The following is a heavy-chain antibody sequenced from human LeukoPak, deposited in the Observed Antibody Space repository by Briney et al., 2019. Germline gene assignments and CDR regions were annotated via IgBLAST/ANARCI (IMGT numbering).Heavy chain of an antibody. J-gene: IGHJ4*02. CDR3: ARELDY. CDR2: IPYDGSNK. CDR1: GFTFSSYA. V-gene: IGHV3-30-3*01. Sequence: PGRSLRLSCAASGFTFSSYAMHWVRQAPGKGLEWVAVIPYDGSNKYYADSVKGRFTISRDNSKNTLYLQMNSLRAEDTAVYYCARELDYWGQGTLVTVSS.